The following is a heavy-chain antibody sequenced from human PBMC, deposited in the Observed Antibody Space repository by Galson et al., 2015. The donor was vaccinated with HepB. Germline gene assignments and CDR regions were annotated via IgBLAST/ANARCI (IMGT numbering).Heavy chain of an antibody. CDR1: GFHFNSYS. Sequence: SLRLSCAASGFHFNSYSMHWVRQAPGKGLEWLSFISYDGDIEDYADSVKGRFTISRSKTRNTLFLQMNSLSLDDTAVYYCARSGRRRQYIVSSDYYYHYMDVWGKGTTVTVS. D-gene: IGHD2-15*01. V-gene: IGHV3-30-3*01. J-gene: IGHJ6*03. CDR3: ARSGRRRQYIVSSDYYYHYMDV. CDR2: ISYDGDIE.